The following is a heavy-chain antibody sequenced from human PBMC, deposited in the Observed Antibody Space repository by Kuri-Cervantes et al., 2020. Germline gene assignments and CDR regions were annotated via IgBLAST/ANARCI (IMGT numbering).Heavy chain of an antibody. CDR3: LRYNFWSGYYWGWFDP. J-gene: IGHJ5*02. D-gene: IGHD3-3*01. CDR1: GFTFSFYS. V-gene: IGHV3-19*01. CDR2: VSWNGSRT. Sequence: GESLKISCEASGFTFSFYSVNWVRQAPGKGLEWVSGVSWNGSRTHYADSVKDRFIISRDNSRNFLYQQMNSLRPEDMAVYYCLRYNFWSGYYWGWFDPWGQGTLVTVSS.